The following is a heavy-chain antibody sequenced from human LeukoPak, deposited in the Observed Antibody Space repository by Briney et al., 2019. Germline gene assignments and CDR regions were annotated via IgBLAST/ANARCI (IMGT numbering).Heavy chain of an antibody. CDR2: ISSNSGYI. V-gene: IGHV3-21*01. D-gene: IGHD3-10*01. CDR3: ARDDASGNNYALDL. J-gene: IGHJ5*02. Sequence: GGSLRLSCVASGFSFSGSSMNWVRQAPGKGLEWVSSISSNSGYIYYSDSLKGRFTISRDNAKNSLYLQMNSLRAEDTALYYCARDDASGNNYALDLWGQGTLVIVSS. CDR1: GFSFSGSS.